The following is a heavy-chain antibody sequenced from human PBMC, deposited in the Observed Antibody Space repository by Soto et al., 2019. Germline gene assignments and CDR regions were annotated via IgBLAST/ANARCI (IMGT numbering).Heavy chain of an antibody. CDR3: ATLAGSYGSGSPYAFDI. V-gene: IGHV1-46*03. Sequence: ASVKVSCKASGYTFTSYYMHWVRQAPGQGLEWMGIINPSGGSTSYAQKFQGRVTMTRDTSTSTVYMELSSLRSEDTAVYYCATLAGSYGSGSPYAFDIWGQGTMVTVS. D-gene: IGHD3-10*01. CDR2: INPSGGST. J-gene: IGHJ3*02. CDR1: GYTFTSYY.